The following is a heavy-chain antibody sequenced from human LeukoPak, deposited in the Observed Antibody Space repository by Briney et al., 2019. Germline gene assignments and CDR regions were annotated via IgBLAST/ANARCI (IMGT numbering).Heavy chain of an antibody. CDR3: TRETDENSY. D-gene: IGHD4-23*01. V-gene: IGHV3-21*01. CDR1: KFTFSSYT. Sequence: NPGGSLRLSCAASKFTFSSYTMNWVRQAPGKGLERVSSISSSSSYIYYADSVKGRFTISRDNAKNSLYLQMNSLRAEDTAVYYCTRETDENSYWGQGTLVTVSS. J-gene: IGHJ4*02. CDR2: ISSSSSYI.